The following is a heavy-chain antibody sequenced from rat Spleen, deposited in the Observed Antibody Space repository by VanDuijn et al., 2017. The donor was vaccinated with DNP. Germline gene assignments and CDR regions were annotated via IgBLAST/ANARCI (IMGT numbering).Heavy chain of an antibody. J-gene: IGHJ2*01. CDR2: ISASGGST. V-gene: IGHV5-20*01. D-gene: IGHD1-11*01. Sequence: EVQLVESGGGLVQPGRSLKLSCAASGFTFSDYNMAWVRQAPKKGLEWVASISASGGSTSYRDSVKGRFTISRDNAKSILYLQMESLRSEDTATFYCTTDFERGYWGQGVMVTVSS. CDR1: GFTFSDYN. CDR3: TTDFERGY.